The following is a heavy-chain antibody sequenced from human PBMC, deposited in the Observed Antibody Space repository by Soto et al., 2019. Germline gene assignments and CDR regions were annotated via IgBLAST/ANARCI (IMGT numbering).Heavy chain of an antibody. CDR3: TRDRGDCRGGSCCYDAFDI. V-gene: IGHV3-7*01. CDR1: GFRFSVYW. J-gene: IGHJ3*02. D-gene: IGHD2-15*01. CDR2: IKQDGTEK. Sequence: EGQLVEPGGALVQPGGSLRLSCAASGFRFSVYWMTWVRQAPGRGLEWVATIKQDGTEKFYVDSVKDQFTISRDNANNSLYLQMNSLRAEDTAVYYCTRDRGDCRGGSCCYDAFDIWGQGTMFTVSS.